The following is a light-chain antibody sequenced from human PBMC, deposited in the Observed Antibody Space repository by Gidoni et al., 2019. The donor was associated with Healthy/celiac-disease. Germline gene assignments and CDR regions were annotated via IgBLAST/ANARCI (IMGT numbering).Light chain of an antibody. CDR2: AAS. V-gene: IGKV1-9*01. CDR3: QQLNSYLIT. J-gene: IGKJ5*01. CDR1: QGISSY. Sequence: DIQLTQSPSFLSASVGDRVTIPCRASQGISSYLAWYQQKPGKAPKLLIYAASTLQSGVPSRFSGSGSGTEFTLTISSLQPEDFATYYCQQLNSYLITFXXXTRLEIK.